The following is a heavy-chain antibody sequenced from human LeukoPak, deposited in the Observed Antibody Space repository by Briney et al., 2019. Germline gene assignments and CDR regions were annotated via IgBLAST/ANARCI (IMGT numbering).Heavy chain of an antibody. J-gene: IGHJ3*02. CDR3: ASPQLDI. CDR2: INSDGSST. CDR1: GFTFSSYR. D-gene: IGHD1-1*01. Sequence: GGSLRLSCAASGFTFSSYRMHWVRQAPGEGLVWASRINSDGSSTSYADSVKGRFIISRDNAKNTLYLQMNSLRAEDTAVYYCASPQLDIWGQGTMVTVSS. V-gene: IGHV3-74*01.